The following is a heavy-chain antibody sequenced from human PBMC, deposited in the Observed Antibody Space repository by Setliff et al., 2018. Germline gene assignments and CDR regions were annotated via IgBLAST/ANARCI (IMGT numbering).Heavy chain of an antibody. Sequence: GGSLRLSCAASGFTFSSEPMNWVRQAPGKGLEWVSYVSTSGTTIYYADSVKGRFTISRDNAKNSLYLQMNSLRAEDTGVYYCARDSGFGGTFDYWGQGALVTVSS. CDR1: GFTFSSEP. CDR2: VSTSGTTI. CDR3: ARDSGFGGTFDY. J-gene: IGHJ4*02. D-gene: IGHD6-25*01. V-gene: IGHV3-48*01.